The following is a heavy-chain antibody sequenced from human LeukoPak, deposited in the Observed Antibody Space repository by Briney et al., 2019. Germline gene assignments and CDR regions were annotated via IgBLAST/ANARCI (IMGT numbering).Heavy chain of an antibody. CDR2: IYPGDSDT. V-gene: IGHV5-51*01. D-gene: IGHD2-2*01. J-gene: IGHJ4*02. Sequence: GESLKISCKGSGYSFTSYWIGWVRQMPGKGLEWMGIIYPGDSDTRYSPSFQGQVTISADKSISTAYLQWSSLKASDTAMYYCARPVGVVVPAAIGMFDYWGQGTLVTVSS. CDR1: GYSFTSYW. CDR3: ARPVGVVVPAAIGMFDY.